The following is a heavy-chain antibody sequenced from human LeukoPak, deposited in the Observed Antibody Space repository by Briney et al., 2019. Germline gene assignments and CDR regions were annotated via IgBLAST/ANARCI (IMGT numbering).Heavy chain of an antibody. CDR2: SSAYNGDT. CDR3: EWESGAFEI. J-gene: IGHJ3*02. Sequence: GSSVNVSFKSSVCTFTSYYSTWMRQPPAQGLEWMGRSSAYNGDTNNAQKVQGRVTMTTDTSTSTVYMELRSLRSDDTAVSYCEWESGAFEIWGQGTMVTVSS. V-gene: IGHV1-18*01. CDR1: VCTFTSYY.